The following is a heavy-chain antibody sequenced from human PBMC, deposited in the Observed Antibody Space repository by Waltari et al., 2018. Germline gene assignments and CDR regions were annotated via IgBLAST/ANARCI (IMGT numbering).Heavy chain of an antibody. CDR1: GYTFTSYD. J-gene: IGHJ3*02. Sequence: QVQLVQSGAEVKKPGASVKVSCKASGYTFTSYDINWVRQATGQGLEWMGWINPHIGNTGYAQKCQGRVTMTRNTSISTAYMELSSLRSEDTAVYYCARGEGYSSTLDAFDIWGQGTMVTVSS. CDR2: INPHIGNT. V-gene: IGHV1-8*01. D-gene: IGHD6-13*01. CDR3: ARGEGYSSTLDAFDI.